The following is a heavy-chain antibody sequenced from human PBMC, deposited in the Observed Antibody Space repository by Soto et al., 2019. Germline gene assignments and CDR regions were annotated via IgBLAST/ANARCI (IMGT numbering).Heavy chain of an antibody. CDR2: IYHSGST. D-gene: IGHD3-22*01. CDR1: GGSISSGGYS. CDR3: AREVFSDYYDSSGYYFDY. J-gene: IGHJ4*02. Sequence: SETLSLTCAVSGGSISSGGYSWSWIRQPPGKGLEWIGYIYHSGSTYYNPSLKSRVTISVDTSKNQFSLKLSSVTAADTAVYYCAREVFSDYYDSSGYYFDYWGQGTLVTVSS. V-gene: IGHV4-30-2*05.